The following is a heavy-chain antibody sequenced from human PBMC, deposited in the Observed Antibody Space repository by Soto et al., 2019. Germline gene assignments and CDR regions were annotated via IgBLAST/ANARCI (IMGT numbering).Heavy chain of an antibody. J-gene: IGHJ4*02. CDR1: GFTFSSYA. CDR2: ISGSGGST. D-gene: IGHD3-16*02. Sequence: EVQLLESGGGLVQPGGSLRLSCAASGFTFSSYAMSWVRQAPGKGLEWVSAISGSGGSTYYADSVKGRFTISRDNSKNTLYLQMNSLRAEDTAVYYCAKGYYDYIWGSYRFLLYFDYWGQGTMVTVSS. V-gene: IGHV3-23*01. CDR3: AKGYYDYIWGSYRFLLYFDY.